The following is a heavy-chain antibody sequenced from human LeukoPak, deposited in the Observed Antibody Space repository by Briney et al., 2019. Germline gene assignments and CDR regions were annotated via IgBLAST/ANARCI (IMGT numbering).Heavy chain of an antibody. V-gene: IGHV4-4*02. Sequence: SGTLSLTCAVSGVSISSSNWWSWVRQPPGKGLEWIGEIYHSGSTNYNPSLKSRVTISVDTSKNQFSLKLSSVTAADTAAYYCARPNFLGVMTAPSAFDIWGQGTMVTVSS. D-gene: IGHD2-21*02. J-gene: IGHJ3*02. CDR2: IYHSGST. CDR1: GVSISSSNW. CDR3: ARPNFLGVMTAPSAFDI.